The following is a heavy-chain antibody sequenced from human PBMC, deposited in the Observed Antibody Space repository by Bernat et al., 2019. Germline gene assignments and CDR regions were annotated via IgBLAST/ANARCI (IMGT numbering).Heavy chain of an antibody. J-gene: IGHJ4*02. CDR3: ARDKNYYDSSGNFDY. CDR2: ISYDGSNK. V-gene: IGHV3-30-3*01. CDR1: GFTFSSYA. D-gene: IGHD3-22*01. Sequence: QVQLVESGGGVVQPGRSLRLSCAASGFTFSSYAMHWVRQAPGKGLEWVAVISYDGSNKYYADSVKGRFTISRDNSKNTLYLQMNSLRAEDTAVYYCARDKNYYDSSGNFDYWGQGTLVTVSS.